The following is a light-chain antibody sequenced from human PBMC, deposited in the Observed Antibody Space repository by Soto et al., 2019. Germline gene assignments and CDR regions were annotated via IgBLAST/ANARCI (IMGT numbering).Light chain of an antibody. CDR3: SSFVGPYTYV. J-gene: IGLJ1*01. V-gene: IGLV2-11*01. CDR1: SSDVGGYDY. Sequence: QSALTQPRSVSGSPGQSVTISCTGTSSDVGGYDYVSWYQHHPGKAPKVTIYDVSKRPSGVPDRFSGSKSGNTASLTISGLQADDAADYYCSSFVGPYTYVFGTGTKLTVL. CDR2: DVS.